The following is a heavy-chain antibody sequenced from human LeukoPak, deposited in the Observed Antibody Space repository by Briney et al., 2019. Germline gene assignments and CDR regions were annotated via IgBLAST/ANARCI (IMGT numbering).Heavy chain of an antibody. D-gene: IGHD3-22*01. J-gene: IGHJ6*03. CDR1: GGSISSYY. CDR3: ARDRGSGYYPGYYYYMDV. CDR2: IYYSGST. Sequence: SETLSLTCTVSGGSISSYYWSWIRQPPGKGLEWIGYIYYSGSTNYNPSLKSRVTISVDTSKNQFSLKLSSVTAADTAVYYCARDRGSGYYPGYYYYMDVWGKGTTVTVSS. V-gene: IGHV4-59*01.